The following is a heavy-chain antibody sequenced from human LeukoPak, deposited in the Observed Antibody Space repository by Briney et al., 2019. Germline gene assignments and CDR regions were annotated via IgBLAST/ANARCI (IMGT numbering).Heavy chain of an antibody. J-gene: IGHJ6*04. D-gene: IGHD3-10*01. V-gene: IGHV3-64D*06. Sequence: PGGSLRLSCAASGFSFNMHAMHWVRQVPGKGLEYVSAISRNGDSTYYADSVKGRLTISRDNSKNTVYLQMSSLRPEDMAVYYCVKGARVFGMQPYGMDVWGKGTTVAVSS. CDR3: VKGARVFGMQPYGMDV. CDR1: GFSFNMHA. CDR2: ISRNGDST.